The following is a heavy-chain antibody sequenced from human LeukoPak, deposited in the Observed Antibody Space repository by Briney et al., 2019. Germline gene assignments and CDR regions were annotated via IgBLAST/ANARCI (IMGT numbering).Heavy chain of an antibody. CDR2: IIPMFGTT. V-gene: IGHV1-69*05. J-gene: IGHJ4*02. CDR3: ARDTGELIY. Sequence: ASVKVSCKASGGTFSSDPISWVRQAPGQGLEWMGRIIPMFGTTNYAQKFQRGVTITTAESTSTAYMELNSLTSEDTAVYYCARDTGELIYWGQGTLVTVSS. D-gene: IGHD7-27*01. CDR1: GGTFSSDP.